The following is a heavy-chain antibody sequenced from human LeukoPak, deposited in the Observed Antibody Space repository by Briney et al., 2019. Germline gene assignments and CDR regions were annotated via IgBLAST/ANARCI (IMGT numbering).Heavy chain of an antibody. CDR3: ARVFDN. CDR2: TRNKPNSYST. Sequence: GGSLRLSCATSGFTVSDHYIDWVRQAPGKGLEWGGRTRNKPNSYSTAYAASVKGRFTISRDDSASSLYLQMNSLRTEDTAVYYCARVFDNWGRGTLVTVSS. V-gene: IGHV3-72*01. CDR1: GFTVSDHY. J-gene: IGHJ4*02.